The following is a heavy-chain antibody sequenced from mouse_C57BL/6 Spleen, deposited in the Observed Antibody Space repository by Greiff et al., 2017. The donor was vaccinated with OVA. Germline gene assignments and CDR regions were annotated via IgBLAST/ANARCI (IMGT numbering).Heavy chain of an antibody. Sequence: QVHVKQSGAELVKPGASVKISCKASGYAFSSYWMNWVKQRPGQGLEWIGQIYPGDGDTNYNGKFKGKATLTADKSSSTAYMQLSSLTSEDSAVYFCARYDYDVGYFDVWGTGTTVTVAS. J-gene: IGHJ1*03. CDR1: GYAFSSYW. CDR2: IYPGDGDT. V-gene: IGHV1-80*01. D-gene: IGHD2-4*01. CDR3: ARYDYDVGYFDV.